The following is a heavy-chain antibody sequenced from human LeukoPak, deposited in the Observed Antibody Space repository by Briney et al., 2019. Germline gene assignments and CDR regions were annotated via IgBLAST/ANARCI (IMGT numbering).Heavy chain of an antibody. CDR3: ARGTGTTSYYYMDV. CDR1: GNSISSGDYY. CDR2: IYTSGST. J-gene: IGHJ6*03. Sequence: SETLSLTCTVSGNSISSGDYYWSWIRQPAGKGLEWIGRIYTSGSTTYNPSLKSRVTISGDTSENQFSLRLSSVTAADTAVYYCARGTGTTSYYYMDVWGKGTTVTVSS. D-gene: IGHD1-7*01. V-gene: IGHV4-61*02.